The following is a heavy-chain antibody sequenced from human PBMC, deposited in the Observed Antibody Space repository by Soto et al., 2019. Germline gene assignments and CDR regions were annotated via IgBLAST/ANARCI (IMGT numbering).Heavy chain of an antibody. J-gene: IGHJ4*02. V-gene: IGHV1-18*04. D-gene: IGHD3-9*01. CDR3: ARSPYYDILTGYSLDY. CDR2: ISAYNGNT. CDR1: GYTFTSYG. Sequence: GASVKVSCKASGYTFTSYGISWVRQAPGQGLEWMGWISAYNGNTNYAQKLQGRVTMTTDTSTSTAYMELRSLRSDDTAVYYCARSPYYDILTGYSLDYWGQGTLVTVSS.